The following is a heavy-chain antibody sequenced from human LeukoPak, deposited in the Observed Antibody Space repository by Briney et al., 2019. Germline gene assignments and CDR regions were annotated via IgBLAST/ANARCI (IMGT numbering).Heavy chain of an antibody. CDR3: ARGKYSSSWYSLGGFDP. CDR2: INHSGSA. D-gene: IGHD6-13*01. J-gene: IGHJ5*02. CDR1: GGSISSSSYY. V-gene: IGHV4-39*07. Sequence: PSETLSLTCTVSGGSISSSSYYWSWIRQPPGKGLEWIGEINHSGSANYNPSLKSRVTISVDTSKNQFSLKLSSVTAADTAVYYCARGKYSSSWYSLGGFDPWGQGTLVTVSS.